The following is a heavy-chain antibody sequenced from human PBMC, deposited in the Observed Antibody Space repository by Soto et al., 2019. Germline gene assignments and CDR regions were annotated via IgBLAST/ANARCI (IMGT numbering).Heavy chain of an antibody. V-gene: IGHV2-5*04. CDR3: VRYCGSTSCYGSFDY. Sequence: QITLKESGPTLVKPTQTLTLTCTFSGFSLTTSGVGVGWIRQPPGKALEWLALNYWNDNKQYRQSLSSRLTITKDTSKNQVVLTRTNMDPVDTATYYCVRYCGSTSCYGSFDYWGQGTLVTVSS. D-gene: IGHD2-2*01. CDR1: GFSLTTSGVG. J-gene: IGHJ4*02. CDR2: NYWNDNK.